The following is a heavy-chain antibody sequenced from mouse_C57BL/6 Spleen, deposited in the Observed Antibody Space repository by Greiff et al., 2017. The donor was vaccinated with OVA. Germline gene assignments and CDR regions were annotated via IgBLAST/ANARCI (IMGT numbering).Heavy chain of an antibody. CDR2: ISYSGST. CDR3: ARGATGDFYFDY. Sequence: EVQLKESGPGMVKPSQSLSLTCTVTGYSITSGYDWHWIRHFPGNKLEWMGYISYSGSTNYNPSLKSRISITHDTSKNHFFLKLNSVTTEDTATYYCARGATGDFYFDYWGQGTTLTVSS. CDR1: GYSITSGYD. V-gene: IGHV3-1*01. J-gene: IGHJ2*01. D-gene: IGHD3-1*01.